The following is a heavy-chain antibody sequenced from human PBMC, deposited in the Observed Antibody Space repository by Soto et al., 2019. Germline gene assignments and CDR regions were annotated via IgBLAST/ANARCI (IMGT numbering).Heavy chain of an antibody. D-gene: IGHD2-15*01. CDR3: ATGYCSGGSCYSSWFGP. CDR1: GYTLTELS. CDR2: FDPEDGET. J-gene: IGHJ5*02. Sequence: ASLKVSCKVSGYTLTELSMHWVRQAPGKGLEWMGGFDPEDGETIYAQKFQSRVTMAEDTSTDTAYMELSSLRSEETAVYYCATGYCSGGSCYSSWFGPWGQGTLVTVSS. V-gene: IGHV1-24*01.